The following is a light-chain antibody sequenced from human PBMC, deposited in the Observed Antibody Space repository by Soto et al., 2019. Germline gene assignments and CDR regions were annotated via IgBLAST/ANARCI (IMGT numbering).Light chain of an antibody. V-gene: IGKV1-5*01. CDR1: QSISSW. Sequence: DIQMTQSPSTLSASVGDRVTITCRASQSISSWLAWYQQKPGKAPKLLIYDASSLESGVPSRFSGSGSGTDFTLTISNLQPEDVATYYCQTYNSAQTWTFGQGTKVDIK. CDR3: QTYNSAQTWT. J-gene: IGKJ1*01. CDR2: DAS.